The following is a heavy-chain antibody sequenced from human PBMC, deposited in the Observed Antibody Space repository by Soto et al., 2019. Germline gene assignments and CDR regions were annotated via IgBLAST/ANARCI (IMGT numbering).Heavy chain of an antibody. V-gene: IGHV4-31*03. Sequence: QVQLQESGPGLVKPSQTLSLTCTVSGGSISSGDYYWSWIRQHPGKVLEWIGYIYYSGSTYYNQSLKSRVTISVDTSKNQFTLKLSSVTAADTAVYYCARWWSGSRQGFDPWGQGTLVTVSS. D-gene: IGHD3-3*01. CDR1: GGSISSGDYY. J-gene: IGHJ5*02. CDR3: ARWWSGSRQGFDP. CDR2: IYYSGST.